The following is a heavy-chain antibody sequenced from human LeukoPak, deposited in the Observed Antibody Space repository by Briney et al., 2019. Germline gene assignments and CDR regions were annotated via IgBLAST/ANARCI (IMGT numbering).Heavy chain of an antibody. V-gene: IGHV4-38-2*02. J-gene: IGHJ4*02. CDR2: IYHSGST. CDR3: AREAGRFDY. Sequence: PSGTLSLTCAVSGYSISSGYYWGWIRQPPGKGLEWIGSIYHSGSTYYNPSLKSRVTISVDTSKNQFSLKLSSVTAADTAVYYCAREAGRFDYWGQGTLVTVSS. D-gene: IGHD3-10*01. CDR1: GYSISSGYY.